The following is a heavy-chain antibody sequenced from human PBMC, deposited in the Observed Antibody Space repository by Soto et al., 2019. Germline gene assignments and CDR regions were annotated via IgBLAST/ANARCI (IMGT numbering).Heavy chain of an antibody. J-gene: IGHJ6*02. Sequence: VESLKISCNGSGYSFTSYWISWVRQMPWKGLEWMGRIDPSDSYTNYSPSFQGHVTISADKSISTAYLQWSSLKASDTAMYYCARLSGDHSAFFSYGMDAWGQGTTVTVSS. V-gene: IGHV5-10-1*01. D-gene: IGHD2-21*01. CDR3: ARLSGDHSAFFSYGMDA. CDR2: IDPSDSYT. CDR1: GYSFTSYW.